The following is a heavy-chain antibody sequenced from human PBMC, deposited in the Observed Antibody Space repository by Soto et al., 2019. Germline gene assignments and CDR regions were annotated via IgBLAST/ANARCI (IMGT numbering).Heavy chain of an antibody. CDR1: GYTFTSYG. CDR3: AYFHASPAQPGEYYDMDA. J-gene: IGHJ6*02. V-gene: IGHV1-18*01. Sequence: ASVKVSRKASGYTFTSYGISWVRQAPGQGLEWMGWISAYNGNTNYAQKLQGRVTMTTDTSTSTDYIELRSLTSDDTAVYDCAYFHASPAQPGEYYDMDAWGLETTLTVSS. D-gene: IGHD2-2*01. CDR2: ISAYNGNT.